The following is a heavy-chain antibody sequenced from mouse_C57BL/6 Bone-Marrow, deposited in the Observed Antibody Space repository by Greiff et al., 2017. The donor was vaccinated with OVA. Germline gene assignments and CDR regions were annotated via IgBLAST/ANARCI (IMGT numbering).Heavy chain of an antibody. CDR2: ISSGGSYT. D-gene: IGHD4-1*01. CDR3: ARHGLGPFDY. Sequence: EVQLVESGGDLVKPGGSLKLSCAASGFTFSSYGMSWVRQTPDKRLEWVATISSGGSYTYYPDSVKGRFTISRDNAKNTLYLQMSSLKSEDTAMYYCARHGLGPFDYWGQGTTLTVSS. J-gene: IGHJ2*01. CDR1: GFTFSSYG. V-gene: IGHV5-6*01.